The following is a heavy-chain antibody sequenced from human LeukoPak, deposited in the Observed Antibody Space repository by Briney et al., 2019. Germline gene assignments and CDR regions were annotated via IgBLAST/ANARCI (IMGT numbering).Heavy chain of an antibody. Sequence: TGGSLRLSSAASGFTFSSYSMSWVRQAPGKGLEWVSSISSSSSYIYYADSVKGRFTISRDNAKNSLYLQMNSLRAEDTAVYYCARDLGTYYYDSSGYRDAFDIWGQGTMVTVPS. CDR1: GFTFSSYS. V-gene: IGHV3-21*01. CDR3: ARDLGTYYYDSSGYRDAFDI. J-gene: IGHJ3*02. D-gene: IGHD3-22*01. CDR2: ISSSSSYI.